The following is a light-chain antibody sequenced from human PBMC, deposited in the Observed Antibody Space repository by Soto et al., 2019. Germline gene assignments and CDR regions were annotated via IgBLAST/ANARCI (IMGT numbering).Light chain of an antibody. Sequence: EIVLTLPPGTLSLSQGERATLYCRASQSLSSSYLAWYQQKPGQAPSLLIYGASSRATGIPHTVSGSGSVTVFSLIIRSLEPEVFAVYYCQQYEISWTFGQRAKVHIK. V-gene: IGKV3-20*01. J-gene: IGKJ1*01. CDR1: QSLSSSY. CDR2: GAS. CDR3: QQYEISWT.